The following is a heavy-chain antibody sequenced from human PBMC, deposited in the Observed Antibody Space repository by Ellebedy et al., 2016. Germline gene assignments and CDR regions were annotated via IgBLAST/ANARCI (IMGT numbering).Heavy chain of an antibody. CDR2: MYYSGTT. J-gene: IGHJ3*02. Sequence: SETLSLXXTVSGGSISSYYWSWIRQPPGKGLEWIGYMYYSGTTNYNPSLKSRVTISVDTSKNQFSLKLSSVTAADTAVYYCARGSGSYLGAFDIWGQGTMVTVSS. V-gene: IGHV4-59*12. CDR1: GGSISSYY. D-gene: IGHD1-26*01. CDR3: ARGSGSYLGAFDI.